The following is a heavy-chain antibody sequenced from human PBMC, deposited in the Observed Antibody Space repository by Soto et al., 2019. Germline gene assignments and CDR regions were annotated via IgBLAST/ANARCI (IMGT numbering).Heavy chain of an antibody. Sequence: SETLSLTCTVSGGSTSSYYWSWIRQPPGKGLEWIGYIYYSGSTNYNPSLKSRVTISVDTSKNQFSLKLSSVTAADTAVYYCARERDGSGSYYSNYFDYWGQGTLVTVSS. D-gene: IGHD3-10*01. V-gene: IGHV4-59*01. CDR2: IYYSGST. CDR3: ARERDGSGSYYSNYFDY. J-gene: IGHJ4*02. CDR1: GGSTSSYY.